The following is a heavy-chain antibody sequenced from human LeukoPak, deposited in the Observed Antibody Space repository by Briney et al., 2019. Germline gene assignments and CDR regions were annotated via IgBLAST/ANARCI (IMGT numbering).Heavy chain of an antibody. CDR3: ARDFGSSSWYIDY. D-gene: IGHD2-2*02. J-gene: IGHJ4*02. CDR1: GFTFSRYW. V-gene: IGHV3-74*01. CDR2: ISDGSST. Sequence: SGGSLRLSCAASGFTFSRYWMHGVRHAPGKGLVWVSRISDGSSTSYADSVKGRFTISRDNAKNTLYLQMNSLRAEDTAVYYCARDFGSSSWYIDYWGQGTLVTVSS.